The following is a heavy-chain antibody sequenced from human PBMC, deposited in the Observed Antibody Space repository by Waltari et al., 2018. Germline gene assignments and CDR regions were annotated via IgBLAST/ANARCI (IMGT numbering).Heavy chain of an antibody. D-gene: IGHD4-4*01. CDR3: ARDSAPYSNYADAIDI. CDR2: ISKERGEE. J-gene: IGHJ3*02. V-gene: IGHV3-7*01. CDR1: VFTFMNYW. Sequence: EVQLVESGGGLVQPGGSLRVSCVASVFTFMNYWMSWVRQAPGKGLYWDASISKERGEEYYVDSVKGRFTDSRNNATNSLHLHMDSLRVEDTAIYYCARDSAPYSNYADAIDIWGQGTMVIVSS.